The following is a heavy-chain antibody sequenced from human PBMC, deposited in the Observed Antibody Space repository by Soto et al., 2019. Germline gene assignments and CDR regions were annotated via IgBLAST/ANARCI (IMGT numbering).Heavy chain of an antibody. J-gene: IGHJ6*02. CDR2: IYSGGST. CDR1: GFPVSSNY. CDR3: ARDAGAVYYSYYYGMDV. V-gene: IGHV3-53*04. Sequence: GGSLILSCAAPGFPVSSNYMSWGRQAPGKGLEWVSVIYSGGSTYYADSVKGRFTISRHNSKNTLYLQMNSLRAEDTAVYYCARDAGAVYYSYYYGMDVCGQGTTVTVSS. D-gene: IGHD6-13*01.